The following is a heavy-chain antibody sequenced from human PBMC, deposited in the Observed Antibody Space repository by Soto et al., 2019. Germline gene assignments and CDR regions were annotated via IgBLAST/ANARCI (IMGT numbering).Heavy chain of an antibody. CDR2: IYYSGST. Sequence: SETLSLTCTVSGGSISSYYWSWIRQPPGKGLEWIGYIYYSGSTNYNPSLKSRVTISVDTSKNLFSLKLSSVTAADTAVYYCARMRYLEWFVPWGQGTLVTVSS. CDR3: ARMRYLEWFVP. CDR1: GGSISSYY. V-gene: IGHV4-59*01. D-gene: IGHD1-20*01. J-gene: IGHJ5*02.